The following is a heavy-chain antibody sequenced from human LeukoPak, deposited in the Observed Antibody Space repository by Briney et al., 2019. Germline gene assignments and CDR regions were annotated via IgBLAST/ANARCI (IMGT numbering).Heavy chain of an antibody. CDR3: ARDYGGGGHYYYYYYMDV. CDR1: GGSVSSGSYY. CDR2: IYYSGST. D-gene: IGHD4-23*01. Sequence: SETLSLTCTVSGGSVSSGSYYWSWIRQPPGKGLEWIGYIYYSGSTNYNPSLKSRVTISVDTSKNQFSLKLSSVTAADTAAYYCARDYGGGGHYYYYYYMDVWGKGTTVTVSS. J-gene: IGHJ6*03. V-gene: IGHV4-61*01.